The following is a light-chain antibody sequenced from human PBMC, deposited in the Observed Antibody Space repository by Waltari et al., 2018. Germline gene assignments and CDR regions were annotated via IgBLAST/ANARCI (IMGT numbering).Light chain of an antibody. CDR3: QTYGSSPQT. Sequence: EIVLTQSPDSLSLPPGERATLSCTDSRRVAGTSLAWYQQKPGQAPRLLIYGASNRATAIPDRFRGSGAGTDFSLTISRLGPEDFAVYDCQTYGSSPQTFSQGTKLEI. V-gene: IGKV3-20*01. J-gene: IGKJ2*01. CDR1: RRVAGTS. CDR2: GAS.